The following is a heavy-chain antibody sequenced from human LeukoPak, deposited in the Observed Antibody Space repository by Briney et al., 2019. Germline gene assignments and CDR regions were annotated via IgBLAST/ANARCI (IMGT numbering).Heavy chain of an antibody. D-gene: IGHD3-22*01. CDR1: GGSISSGTYY. J-gene: IGHJ3*02. CDR3: ARDADYDSSGNDAFDI. V-gene: IGHV4-39*07. CDR2: IYYSGST. Sequence: SETLSLTCIVSGGSISSGTYYWGWIRQPPGKGLEWIGSIYYSGSTYYNPSLKSRVTISVDKSKNQFSLKLSSVTAADTAVYYCARDADYDSSGNDAFDIWGQGTMVTVSS.